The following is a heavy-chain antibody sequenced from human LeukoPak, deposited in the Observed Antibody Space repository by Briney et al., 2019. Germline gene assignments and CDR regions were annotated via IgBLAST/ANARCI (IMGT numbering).Heavy chain of an antibody. Sequence: GGSLRPSCAASGFTFSSYAMHWVRQAPGKGLEWVAVISYDGSNKYYADSVKGRFTISRDNSKNTLYLQMNSLRAADTAVYYCARAPLAVAGPFDYWGQGTLVTVSS. V-gene: IGHV3-30*04. CDR2: ISYDGSNK. CDR3: ARAPLAVAGPFDY. CDR1: GFTFSSYA. J-gene: IGHJ4*02. D-gene: IGHD6-19*01.